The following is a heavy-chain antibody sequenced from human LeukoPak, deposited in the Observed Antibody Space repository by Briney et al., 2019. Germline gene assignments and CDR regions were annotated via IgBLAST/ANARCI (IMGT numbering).Heavy chain of an antibody. Sequence: PGRSLRLSCAASGFTFSSYGMHWVRQAPGKGLGWVAVISYDGSNKYYADSVKGRFTISRDNSKNTLYLQMNSLRAEDTAVYYCAKAYYGSGSYYYYYYGMDVWGKGTTVTVSS. V-gene: IGHV3-30*18. D-gene: IGHD3-10*01. J-gene: IGHJ6*04. CDR1: GFTFSSYG. CDR3: AKAYYGSGSYYYYYYGMDV. CDR2: ISYDGSNK.